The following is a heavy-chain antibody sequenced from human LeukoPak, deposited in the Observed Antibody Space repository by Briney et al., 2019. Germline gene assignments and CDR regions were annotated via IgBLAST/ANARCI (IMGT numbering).Heavy chain of an antibody. Sequence: ASVKVSCRASGGTFSSYAISWVRQAPGQGLEWMGWISAYNGNTNYAQKLQGRVTMTTDTSTSTAYMELRSLRSDDTAVYYCARDNRVRVVVTSYGMDVWGQGTTVTVSS. J-gene: IGHJ6*02. V-gene: IGHV1-18*01. CDR1: GGTFSSYA. D-gene: IGHD3-22*01. CDR3: ARDNRVRVVVTSYGMDV. CDR2: ISAYNGNT.